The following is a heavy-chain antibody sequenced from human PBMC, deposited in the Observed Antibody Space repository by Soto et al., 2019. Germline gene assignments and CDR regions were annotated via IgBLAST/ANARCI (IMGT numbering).Heavy chain of an antibody. CDR3: ARVGKRFLEWFPHDY. Sequence: EVQLVESGGGLVQPGGSLRLSCAASGFTFSSYWMHWVRQAPGKGLVWVPRINSDGSSTSYADSVKGRFTISRDNAKNTRYLQINSLRAEDTAVYYCARVGKRFLEWFPHDYWGQGTLVTVSS. V-gene: IGHV3-74*01. D-gene: IGHD3-3*01. CDR1: GFTFSSYW. CDR2: INSDGSST. J-gene: IGHJ4*02.